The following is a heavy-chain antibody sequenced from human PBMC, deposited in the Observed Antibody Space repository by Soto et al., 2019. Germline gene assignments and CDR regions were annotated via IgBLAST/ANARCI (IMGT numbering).Heavy chain of an antibody. CDR2: IKQDGSEK. V-gene: IGHV3-7*01. CDR3: ARALGHDYIWGSYNYYYYMDV. CDR1: GFTFSSYW. J-gene: IGHJ6*03. D-gene: IGHD3-16*01. Sequence: GGSLRLSCAASGFTFSSYWMSWVRQAPGKGLEWVANIKQDGSEKYYVDSVKGRFTISRDNAKNSLYLQMNSLRAEDTAVYYCARALGHDYIWGSYNYYYYMDVWGKGTTVTVSS.